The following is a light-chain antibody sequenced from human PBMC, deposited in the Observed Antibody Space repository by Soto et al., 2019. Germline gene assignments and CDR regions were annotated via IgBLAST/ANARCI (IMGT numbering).Light chain of an antibody. CDR1: SSDIGGYNY. V-gene: IGLV2-11*01. CDR3: CSYAGSYTFV. Sequence: QSALTQPRSVSGSPGQSVTISCTGTSSDIGGYNYVSWYQQHPGQAPKLIIYDVTKRPSGVPDRFSASRSGNTASLTISGLQAEDEADYFCCSYAGSYTFVFGAETKLTVL. CDR2: DVT. J-gene: IGLJ1*01.